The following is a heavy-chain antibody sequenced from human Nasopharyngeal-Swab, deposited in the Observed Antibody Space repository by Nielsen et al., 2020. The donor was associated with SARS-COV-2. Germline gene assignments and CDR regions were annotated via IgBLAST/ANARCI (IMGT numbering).Heavy chain of an antibody. D-gene: IGHD6-13*01. J-gene: IGHJ4*02. CDR2: IVPMFGTA. Sequence: SVKVSCKASGGTFSSYAISWVRQAPGQGLEWMGGIVPMFGTAKYAQNFRGRVTITADESTTTAYMELTSLRSEDTAMYYCARHSSTFSNTWYDYWGQGTLLTVSS. CDR1: GGTFSSYA. V-gene: IGHV1-69*13. CDR3: ARHSSTFSNTWYDY.